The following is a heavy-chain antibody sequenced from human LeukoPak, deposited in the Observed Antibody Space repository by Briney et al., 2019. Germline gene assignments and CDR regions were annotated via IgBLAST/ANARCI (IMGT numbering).Heavy chain of an antibody. CDR3: ARDGGSGILD. V-gene: IGHV3-48*03. D-gene: IGHD3-10*01. CDR1: GFTFSSYE. J-gene: IGHJ4*02. CDR2: ISSNGSPI. Sequence: PGGSLRLSCAASGFTFSSYEMNWGRQPPGKGLEWVSYISSNGSPIFYEDSVKGRFTISRDNAKNSLSLLMNSLRAEDTAVYYCARDGGSGILDWGQGTLVTVSS.